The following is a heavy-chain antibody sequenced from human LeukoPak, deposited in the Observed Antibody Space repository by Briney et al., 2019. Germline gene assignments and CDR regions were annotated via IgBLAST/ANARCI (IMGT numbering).Heavy chain of an antibody. D-gene: IGHD2-21*02. CDR1: GYTFTNFG. V-gene: IGHV7-4-1*02. CDR3: ARVSKVVTAIHPFGY. CDR2: INTNTGNP. Sequence: ASVKASCKASGYTFTNFGISWVRQAPGQGLEWMGWINTNTGNPTYAQGFTGRFVFSLDTSVSTAYLQISSLKAEDTAVYYCARVSKVVTAIHPFGYWGQGTLVTVSS. J-gene: IGHJ4*02.